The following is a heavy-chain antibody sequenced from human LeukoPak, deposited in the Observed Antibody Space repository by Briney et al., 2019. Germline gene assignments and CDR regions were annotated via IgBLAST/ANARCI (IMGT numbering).Heavy chain of an antibody. CDR3: ARGRGYSGYEDNWFDP. V-gene: IGHV3-66*01. CDR1: GFTVSSNY. CDR2: ISPGGNT. D-gene: IGHD5-12*01. J-gene: IGHJ5*02. Sequence: QSGGSLRLSCAASGFTVSSNYMTWVRQAPGKGLEWVSVISPGGNTYYADSVKGRFTISRDNSKNTLYLQMNSLRAEDTAVYYCARGRGYSGYEDNWFDPWGQGTLVTVSS.